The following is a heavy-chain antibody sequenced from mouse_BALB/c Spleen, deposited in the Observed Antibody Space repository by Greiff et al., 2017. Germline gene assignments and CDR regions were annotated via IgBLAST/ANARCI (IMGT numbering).Heavy chain of an antibody. Sequence: VKLVESGAELARPGASVKMSCKASGYTFTSYTMHWVKQRPGQGLEWIGYINPSSGYTNYNQKFKDKATLTADKSSSTAYMQLSSLTSEDSAVYYCARSKGDYGYFDVWGAGTTVTVSS. J-gene: IGHJ1*01. CDR3: ARSKGDYGYFDV. D-gene: IGHD2-13*01. CDR1: GYTFTSYT. CDR2: INPSSGYT. V-gene: IGHV1-4*01.